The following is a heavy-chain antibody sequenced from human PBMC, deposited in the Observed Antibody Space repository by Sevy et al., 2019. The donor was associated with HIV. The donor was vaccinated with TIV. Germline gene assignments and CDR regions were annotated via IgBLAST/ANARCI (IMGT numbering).Heavy chain of an antibody. J-gene: IGHJ4*02. D-gene: IGHD5-12*01. CDR2: IKSKSEGGKT. V-gene: IGHV3-15*01. CDR1: GFTFSNAW. Sequence: GGSLRLSCGASGFTFSNAWMTWVRQAPGKGLEWVGRIKSKSEGGKTDYAAPVKGRFTISRDDSKNTLYLQMNSLRAEDTAVYYCARGREMATILFIDYWGQGTLVTVSS. CDR3: ARGREMATILFIDY.